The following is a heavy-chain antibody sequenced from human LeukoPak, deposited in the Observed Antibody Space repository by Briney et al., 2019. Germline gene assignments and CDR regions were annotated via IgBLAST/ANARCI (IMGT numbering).Heavy chain of an antibody. CDR2: ITWDSATI. CDR3: AKQGPYCSSTSCSHAFNV. CDR1: GFIFHDYA. J-gene: IGHJ3*01. V-gene: IGHV3-9*01. D-gene: IGHD2-2*01. Sequence: GGSMRLSCAASGFIFHDYAMHWVRQTPGKGLEWVSGITWDSATIDYADSVKGRFTISRDNAKKSLYLQMNSLRAEDTALYYCAKQGPYCSSTSCSHAFNVWGQGTMVTAS.